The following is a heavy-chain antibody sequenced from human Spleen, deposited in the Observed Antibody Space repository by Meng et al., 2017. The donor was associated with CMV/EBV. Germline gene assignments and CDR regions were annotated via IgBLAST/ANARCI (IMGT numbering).Heavy chain of an antibody. V-gene: IGHV5-51*01. J-gene: IGHJ4*02. CDR2: IFPDDSDT. CDR1: GYTFTNHW. D-gene: IGHD1-14*01. Sequence: KVSCKGSGYTFTNHWIAWVRQMPGKGLEWMGAIFPDDSDTRYSPSFEGQVTMSADKSVSTAYLQWNTLKASDTATYYCARSITQCISAHCRVGAFDFWAQGTPVTVSS. CDR3: ARSITQCISAHCRVGAFDF.